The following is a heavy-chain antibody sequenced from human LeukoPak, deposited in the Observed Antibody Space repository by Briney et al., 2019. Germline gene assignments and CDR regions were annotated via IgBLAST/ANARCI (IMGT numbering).Heavy chain of an antibody. D-gene: IGHD1-26*01. CDR3: TTDHSGSFGLFDP. CDR2: IKSKTDGGTT. V-gene: IGHV3-15*01. J-gene: IGHJ5*02. Sequence: PGGSLRLSCAASGFTFSNAWMSWVRQAPGKGLEWVGRIKSKTDGGTTDYAAPVKGRFTISRDDSKNTLYLQMNSLKTEDTAVYYCTTDHSGSFGLFDPWGQGTLVTVSS. CDR1: GFTFSNAW.